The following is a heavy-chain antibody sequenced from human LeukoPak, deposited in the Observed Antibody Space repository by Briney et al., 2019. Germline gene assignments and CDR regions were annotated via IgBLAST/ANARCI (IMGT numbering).Heavy chain of an antibody. CDR1: GYTLTSYG. CDR3: AREQLLWFGESSYGMDV. V-gene: IGHV1-18*01. CDR2: ISAYNGNT. J-gene: IGHJ6*02. Sequence: ASVKVSCKASGYTLTSYGISWVRQAPGQGLEWMGWISAYNGNTNYAQKLQGRVTMTTDTSTSTAYMELRSLRSDDTAVYYCAREQLLWFGESSYGMDVWGQGTTVTVSS. D-gene: IGHD3-10*01.